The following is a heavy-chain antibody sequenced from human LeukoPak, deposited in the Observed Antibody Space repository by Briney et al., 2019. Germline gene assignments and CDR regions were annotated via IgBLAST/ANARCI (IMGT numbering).Heavy chain of an antibody. CDR2: IYTSGST. J-gene: IGHJ2*01. D-gene: IGHD5-18*01. Sequence: SETLSLTCTVSGGSISSGSYYWSWIRQPAGKGLEWIGRIYTSGSTNYNPSLKSRVTISVDTSKNQFSMKLSSVTATDTAVYYCARDARGYSYGKVYWYFDLWGRGTLVTVSS. CDR1: GGSISSGSYY. CDR3: ARDARGYSYGKVYWYFDL. V-gene: IGHV4-61*02.